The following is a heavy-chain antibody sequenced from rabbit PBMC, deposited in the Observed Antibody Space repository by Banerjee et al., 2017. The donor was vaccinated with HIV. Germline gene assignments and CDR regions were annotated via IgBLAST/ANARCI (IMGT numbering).Heavy chain of an antibody. CDR3: ARDLAGVVGWNFGL. CDR2: INTSSGNT. CDR1: GIDFSSYG. Sequence: QEQLVESGGGLVTLGGSLKLSCKAPGIDFSSYGISWVRQAPGKGLEWIGCINTSSGNTVYASWAKGRFTISKTSSTTVTLQMTSLTAADTATYFCARDLAGVVGWNFGLWGQGTLVTVS. J-gene: IGHJ3*01. D-gene: IGHD4-1*01. V-gene: IGHV1S45*01.